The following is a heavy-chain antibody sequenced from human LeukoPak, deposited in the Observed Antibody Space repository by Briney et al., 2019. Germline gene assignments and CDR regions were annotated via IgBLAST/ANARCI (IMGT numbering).Heavy chain of an antibody. J-gene: IGHJ4*02. CDR2: IYPGDFDT. V-gene: IGHV5-51*01. Sequence: GESLKISCKASGYIFTNYWIGWVRQMPGKGLEWLGIIYPGDFDTRYSPSFQGQVTISADKSDSTAYLQWSSLKASDTAMYYCARQENSGSYEVGYWGQGTLVTVSS. CDR1: GYIFTNYW. D-gene: IGHD1-26*01. CDR3: ARQENSGSYEVGY.